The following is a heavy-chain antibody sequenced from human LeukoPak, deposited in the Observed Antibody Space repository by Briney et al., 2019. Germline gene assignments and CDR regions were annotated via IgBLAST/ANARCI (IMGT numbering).Heavy chain of an antibody. CDR2: ITWNSGSI. CDR3: AKDTSSSGYNWFDP. J-gene: IGHJ5*02. CDR1: GFTFDDYA. V-gene: IGHV3-9*01. Sequence: PGGSLRLSCAASGFTFDDYAMHWVRQAPGKGPEWVSGITWNSGSIGYADSVKGRFTISRDNAKNSLYLQMNSLRAEDTALYYCAKDTSSSGYNWFDPWGQGTLVTVSS. D-gene: IGHD6-19*01.